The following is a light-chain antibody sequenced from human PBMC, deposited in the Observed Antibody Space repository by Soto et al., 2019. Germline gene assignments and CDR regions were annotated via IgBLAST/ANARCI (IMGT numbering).Light chain of an antibody. V-gene: IGKV3-20*01. CDR1: QSVTNSF. CDR3: QQYGSSPRT. J-gene: IGKJ1*01. CDR2: DAS. Sequence: EIVLAQSPGTLSLSPGERATLSCRASQSVTNSFSAWYQQKPGQAPRLLIHDASSRATGISDRFTGSGSGTDFILTITTLEPEDFAVYYCQQYGSSPRTFGLGTKVDIK.